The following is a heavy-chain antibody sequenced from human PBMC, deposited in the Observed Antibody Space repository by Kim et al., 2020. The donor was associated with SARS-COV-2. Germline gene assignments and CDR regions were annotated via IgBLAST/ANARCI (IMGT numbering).Heavy chain of an antibody. J-gene: IGHJ4*02. Sequence: SETLSLTCTVSGGSISSSSYYWGWIRQPPGKGLEWIGSIYYSGSTYYNPSLKSRVTISVDTCKNQFSLKLSSVTAADTAVYYCASSLDTYYYDSSGSKLDYWGQGTLVTVSS. CDR2: IYYSGST. CDR3: ASSLDTYYYDSSGSKLDY. CDR1: GGSISSSSYY. D-gene: IGHD3-22*01. V-gene: IGHV4-39*01.